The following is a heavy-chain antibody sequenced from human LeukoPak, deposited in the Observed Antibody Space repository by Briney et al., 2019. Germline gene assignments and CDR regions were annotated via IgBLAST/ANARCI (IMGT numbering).Heavy chain of an antibody. CDR3: AKDFGAPAYADAFDI. D-gene: IGHD3-3*01. CDR2: ISGSGGST. V-gene: IGHV3-23*01. Sequence: PGGSLRLSCAASGFTFSSYAMSWVRQARGKGLEWVSAISGSGGSTYYADSVKGRFTISRDNSKNTLYLQMNSLRAEGTAVYYCAKDFGAPAYADAFDIWGQGTMVTVSS. CDR1: GFTFSSYA. J-gene: IGHJ3*02.